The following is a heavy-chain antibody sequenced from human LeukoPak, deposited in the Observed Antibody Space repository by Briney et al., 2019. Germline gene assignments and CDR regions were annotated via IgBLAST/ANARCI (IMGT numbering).Heavy chain of an antibody. CDR1: GGSMTNSTYY. J-gene: IGHJ4*02. V-gene: IGHV4-39*07. CDR3: ARDNFSQGSWYFDY. CDR2: IYYSGST. D-gene: IGHD6-13*01. Sequence: PSETLSLTCTVSGGSMTNSTYYWGWIRQPPGKGLEWIGSIYYSGSTYYNPSFKSRVTISVDASKNQFSLKLSSVTAADTAVYYCARDNFSQGSWYFDYWDQGTLVTVSS.